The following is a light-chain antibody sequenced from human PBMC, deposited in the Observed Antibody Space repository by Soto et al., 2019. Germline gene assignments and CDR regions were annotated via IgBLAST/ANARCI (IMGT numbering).Light chain of an antibody. CDR3: AAWDDSLSGVV. Sequence: QAVVTQPPSASGTPGQRVTISCSGSSSNIGNNFIYWYKQLPGTAPKLLIFRNNQRPSGVPDRFSGSKSGTSGSLAISGLRSEDEADYYCAAWDDSLSGVVFGGGTKVTVL. CDR2: RNN. J-gene: IGLJ2*01. CDR1: SSNIGNNF. V-gene: IGLV1-47*01.